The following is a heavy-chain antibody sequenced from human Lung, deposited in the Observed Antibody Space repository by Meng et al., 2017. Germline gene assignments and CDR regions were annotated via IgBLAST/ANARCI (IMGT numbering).Heavy chain of an antibody. CDR3: ASGWFGELFGYFDL. J-gene: IGHJ2*01. D-gene: IGHD3-10*01. CDR2: INTNTGNP. V-gene: IGHV7-4-1*02. CDR1: GYTFTSYA. Sequence: VQLVQPGSGLNKPGASVKVSCKASGYTFTSYAMNWVRQAPGQGLEWMGWINTNTGNPTYAQGFTGRFVFSLDTSVSTAYLQISSLKAEDTAVYYCASGWFGELFGYFDLWGRGTLVTVSS.